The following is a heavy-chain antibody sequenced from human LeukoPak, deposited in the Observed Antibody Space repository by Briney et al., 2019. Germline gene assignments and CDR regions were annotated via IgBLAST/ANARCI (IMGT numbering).Heavy chain of an antibody. D-gene: IGHD2/OR15-2a*01. Sequence: SETLSLTCTVSSGSIISDSHFRSWLRQPAGKGLEWIGRMYSSGRTDYNPSLKSRVTISIDTSKNQFYLKLRSVTDADTAVYYCAGRTDFRGAFAPWGQGSLVTVSS. CDR2: MYSSGRT. CDR3: AGRTDFRGAFAP. V-gene: IGHV4-61*02. CDR1: SGSIISDSHF. J-gene: IGHJ5*02.